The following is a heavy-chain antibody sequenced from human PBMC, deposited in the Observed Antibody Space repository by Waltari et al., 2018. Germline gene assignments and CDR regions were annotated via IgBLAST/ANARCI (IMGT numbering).Heavy chain of an antibody. CDR3: AKDGGSYYFDY. CDR2: SSWDGGST. CDR1: GFTFDDYT. J-gene: IGHJ4*02. V-gene: IGHV3-43*01. D-gene: IGHD1-26*01. Sequence: EVQLVESGGVVVQTGGSLRLSCAASGFTFDDYTMHWVRQAPGKGLECVSLSSWDGGSTYYADSVKGRFTISRDNSKNSLYLQMNSLRTEDTALYYCAKDGGSYYFDYWGQGTLVTVSS.